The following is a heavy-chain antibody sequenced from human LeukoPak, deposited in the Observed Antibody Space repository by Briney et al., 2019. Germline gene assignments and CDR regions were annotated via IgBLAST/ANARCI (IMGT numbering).Heavy chain of an antibody. J-gene: IGHJ6*02. CDR2: INPNSGGT. V-gene: IGHV1-2*02. CDR3: ARSYGSGSYYNQLRYYYYGMDV. CDR1: GYTFTGYY. D-gene: IGHD3-10*01. Sequence: GASVKVSCKASGYTFTGYYMHWVRQAPAQGLEWMGGINPNSGGTNYAQKFQGRVTMTRDTSISTAYMELSRLRSDDTAVYYCARSYGSGSYYNQLRYYYYGMDVWGQGTTVTVSS.